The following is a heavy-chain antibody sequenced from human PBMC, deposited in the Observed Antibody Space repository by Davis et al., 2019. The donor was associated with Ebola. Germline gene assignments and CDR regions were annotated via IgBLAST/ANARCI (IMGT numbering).Heavy chain of an antibody. Sequence: ASVKVSCKASGYTFTSYYMHWVRQAPGQGLEWMGWINPNSGGTNYAQKLQGRVTMTTDTSTSTAYMELRSLRSDDTAVYYCARGWDDSSGYYFDYWGQGTLVTVSS. CDR3: ARGWDDSSGYYFDY. D-gene: IGHD3-22*01. CDR2: INPNSGGT. V-gene: IGHV1-2*02. J-gene: IGHJ4*02. CDR1: GYTFTSYY.